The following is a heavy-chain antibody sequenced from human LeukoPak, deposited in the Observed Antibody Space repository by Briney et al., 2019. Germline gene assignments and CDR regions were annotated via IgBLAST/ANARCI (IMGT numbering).Heavy chain of an antibody. D-gene: IGHD3-9*01. Sequence: SETLSLTCTVSGGSISSYYWSWIRQPAGKGLEWIGRIYTSESTNYNPSLKSRVTMSVDTSKNQFSLKLSSVTAGDTAVYYCARERDYDILTGYSPIYYYYYMDVWGKGTTVTVSS. V-gene: IGHV4-4*07. CDR2: IYTSEST. CDR1: GGSISSYY. CDR3: ARERDYDILTGYSPIYYYYYMDV. J-gene: IGHJ6*03.